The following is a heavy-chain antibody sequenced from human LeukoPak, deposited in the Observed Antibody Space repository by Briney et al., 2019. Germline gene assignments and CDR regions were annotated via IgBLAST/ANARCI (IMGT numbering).Heavy chain of an antibody. CDR3: ASALLWFGEFDY. J-gene: IGHJ4*02. V-gene: IGHV1-69*01. D-gene: IGHD3-10*01. Sequence: SVKVSCKASGGTFSSYAISWVRQAPGQGLEWMGGIIPIFGTANYAQKFQGRVTITADESTSTAYMELSSLRSEDTAVYYCASALLWFGEFDYWGQGTLVTVSS. CDR2: IIPIFGTA. CDR1: GGTFSSYA.